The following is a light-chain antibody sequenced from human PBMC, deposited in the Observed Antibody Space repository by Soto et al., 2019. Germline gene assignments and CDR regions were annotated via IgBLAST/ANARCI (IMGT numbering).Light chain of an antibody. Sequence: QSVLTQPPSVSGAPGQRVTISCTGSSSNIGAGYDVHWYQQLPGTAPKLLIYGNSNRPSGVPDRFSCSKSGTSASLAITGLQAEDEDDYYCQSYDSSLSGSYVFGTGTKLTVL. J-gene: IGLJ1*01. V-gene: IGLV1-40*01. CDR3: QSYDSSLSGSYV. CDR2: GNS. CDR1: SSNIGAGYD.